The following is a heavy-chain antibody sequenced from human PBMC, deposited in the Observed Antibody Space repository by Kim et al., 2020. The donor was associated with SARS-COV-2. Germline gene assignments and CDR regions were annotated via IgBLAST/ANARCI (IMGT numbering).Heavy chain of an antibody. Sequence: SETLSLTCTVSGGSISSYYWSWIRQPPGKGLEWLGYIYYSGSTNYNPSLKSRVTISVDTSKNQFSLKLSSVTAADTAVYYCARIIRRHGITMVRGVIANYYLDDWGQGTLVTVSS. CDR3: ARIIRRHGITMVRGVIANYYLDD. CDR2: IYYSGST. CDR1: GGSISSYY. J-gene: IGHJ4*01. D-gene: IGHD3-10*01. V-gene: IGHV4-59*01.